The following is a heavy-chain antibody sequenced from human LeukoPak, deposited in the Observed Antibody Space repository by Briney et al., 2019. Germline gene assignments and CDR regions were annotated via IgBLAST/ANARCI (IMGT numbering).Heavy chain of an antibody. J-gene: IGHJ4*02. Sequence: ASVKVSCKASGYTFTSHHIIWVRQATGQGLEWMGWMHPNSGNTGYAQKFQDRVTMTRNSSITTAYMELSSLRSEDTAVYYCARRHGRCSDGSCYYPDYWGQGTLVTVSS. CDR3: ARRHGRCSDGSCYYPDY. D-gene: IGHD2-15*01. V-gene: IGHV1-8*01. CDR2: MHPNSGNT. CDR1: GYTFTSHH.